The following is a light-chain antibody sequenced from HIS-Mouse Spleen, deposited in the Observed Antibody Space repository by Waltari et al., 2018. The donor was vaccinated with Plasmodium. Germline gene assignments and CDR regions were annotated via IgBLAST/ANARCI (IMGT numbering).Light chain of an antibody. CDR3: CSYAGSSTYV. V-gene: IGLV2-23*01. CDR2: EGS. J-gene: IGLJ1*01. Sequence: QSALTQPASVSGYPGQSIPISCTVTTIAVWSYNLVSWYQQHPGKAPKLMIYEGSKRPSGVSNRFSGSKSGNTASLTISGLQAEDEADYYCCSYAGSSTYVFGTGTKVTVL. CDR1: TIAVWSYNL.